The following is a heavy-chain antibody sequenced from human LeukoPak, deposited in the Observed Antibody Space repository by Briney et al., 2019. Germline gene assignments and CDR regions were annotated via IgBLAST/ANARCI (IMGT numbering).Heavy chain of an antibody. CDR1: GFTFSSYW. D-gene: IGHD3-10*01. Sequence: GGSLRLSCAASGFTFSSYWMNWARQAPGKGLEWVASINHNGNVNYYVDPVKGRFTISRDNAKNSLYLQMSNLRAEDTAVYYCARAGSHWHYVYWGQGTVVTVSS. J-gene: IGHJ4*02. CDR2: INHNGNVN. V-gene: IGHV3-7*03. CDR3: ARAGSHWHYVY.